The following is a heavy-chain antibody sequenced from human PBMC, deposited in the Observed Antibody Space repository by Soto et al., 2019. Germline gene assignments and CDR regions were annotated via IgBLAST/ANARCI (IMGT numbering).Heavy chain of an antibody. CDR1: GGSFSGYY. D-gene: IGHD3-22*01. V-gene: IGHV4-34*01. J-gene: IGHJ4*02. CDR3: ARGLFISSGYLFDY. CDR2: INHSGST. Sequence: PSETLSLTCAVYGGSFSGYYWSWIRQPPGKGLEWIGEINHSGSTNYNPSLKSRVTISVDTSKNQFSLKLSSVTAADTAVYYCARGLFISSGYLFDYWGQGTLVTVSS.